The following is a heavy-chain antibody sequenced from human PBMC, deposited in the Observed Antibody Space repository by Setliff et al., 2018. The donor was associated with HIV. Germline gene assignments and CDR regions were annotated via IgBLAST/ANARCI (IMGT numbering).Heavy chain of an antibody. J-gene: IGHJ5*02. Sequence: LSLTCAVYGGSFSGHYWSWIRQPPGKGMEWIGEVNHSGSTNYNPSLKSRVTISVDTSKNQFSLKLSSVTAADTAVYYCAGCITGTTHWFDPWGQGTLVTVSS. CDR1: GGSFSGHY. CDR2: VNHSGST. V-gene: IGHV4-34*01. D-gene: IGHD1-20*01. CDR3: AGCITGTTHWFDP.